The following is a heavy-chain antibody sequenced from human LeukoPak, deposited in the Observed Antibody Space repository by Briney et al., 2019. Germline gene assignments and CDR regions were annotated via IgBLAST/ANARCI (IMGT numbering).Heavy chain of an antibody. Sequence: GGSLRLSCAASGFTFSSYGMHWVRQAPGKGLEWVAVISYDGSNKYYADSVKGRFTISRDNSKNTLYLQMNSLRAEDTAVYYCARDQIPYGSGSFLDYWGQGTLVTVSS. V-gene: IGHV3-30*03. CDR1: GFTFSSYG. J-gene: IGHJ4*02. CDR2: ISYDGSNK. CDR3: ARDQIPYGSGSFLDY. D-gene: IGHD3-10*01.